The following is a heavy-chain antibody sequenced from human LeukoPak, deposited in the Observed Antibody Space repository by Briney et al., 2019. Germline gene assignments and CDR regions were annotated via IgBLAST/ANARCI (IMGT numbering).Heavy chain of an antibody. CDR2: LYSDGNT. V-gene: IGHV3-53*01. J-gene: IGHJ4*02. CDR3: ARGVEPLAANTLAY. CDR1: GFTVITND. Sequence: GGSLRLSCAASGFTVITNDMTWVRQAPGKGLEWVSVLYSDGNTKYADSVQGRFTISRDNSKNTLYLEMNSLSSDDMAVYYCARGVEPLAANTLAYWGQGTLVTVSS. D-gene: IGHD1-14*01.